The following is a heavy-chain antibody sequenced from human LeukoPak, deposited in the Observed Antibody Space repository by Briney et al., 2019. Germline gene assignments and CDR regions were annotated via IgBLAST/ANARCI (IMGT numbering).Heavy chain of an antibody. D-gene: IGHD5-18*01. CDR2: TNPSDGST. J-gene: IGHJ3*02. CDR1: GYIFSNYY. V-gene: IGHV1-46*01. CDR3: ARGYLGGGFDI. Sequence: ASVKVSCKASGYIFSNYYVHWVRQAPGQGLGWMGITNPSDGSTNYAQKFQGRLIMTRDKSTSTMYMEMRSLRSEDTALYYCARGYLGGGFDIWGRGTMVTVSS.